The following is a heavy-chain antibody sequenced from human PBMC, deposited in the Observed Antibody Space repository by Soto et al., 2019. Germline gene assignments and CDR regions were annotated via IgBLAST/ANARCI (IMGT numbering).Heavy chain of an antibody. J-gene: IGHJ5*02. V-gene: IGHV4-59*01. CDR1: GGSISSYY. CDR2: IYYSGST. D-gene: IGHD6-13*01. Sequence: PSETLSLTCTVSGGSISSYYWSWIRQPPGKGLQWIGYIYYSGSTNYNPSLKSRVTISVDTSKNQFSLRLSSVTAADTAVYYCAKGPWQPPHCFDPWGLGTLVTVSS. CDR3: AKGPWQPPHCFDP.